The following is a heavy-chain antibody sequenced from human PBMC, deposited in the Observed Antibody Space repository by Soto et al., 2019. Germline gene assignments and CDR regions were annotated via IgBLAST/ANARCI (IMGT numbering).Heavy chain of an antibody. J-gene: IGHJ2*01. CDR3: AREPLTDSNILTGSFLWYFDL. CDR1: GYTFTSYA. V-gene: IGHV1-3*01. D-gene: IGHD3-9*01. CDR2: INAGNGNT. Sequence: ASVKVSCKASGYTFTSYAMHWVRQAPGQRLGWMGWINAGNGNTKYSQKFQGRVTITRDASASTAYMELSSLKTEDTAVYYCAREPLTDSNILTGSFLWYFDLWGRGTLVTVSS.